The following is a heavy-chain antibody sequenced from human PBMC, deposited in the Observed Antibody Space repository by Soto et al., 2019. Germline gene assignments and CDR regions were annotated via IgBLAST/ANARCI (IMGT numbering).Heavy chain of an antibody. J-gene: IGHJ4*02. V-gene: IGHV3-30*18. D-gene: IGHD1-1*01. Sequence: QVQLVESGGGVVQPGRSLRLSCAASGFTFSSYGMHWVRQAPGKGLEWVTVISYDGKVAYYADSVKGRFTISRDNSKNTLYLQMNSLRTEDTGMYYCAKEGPITNWYFDYWGQGTLVTVSS. CDR3: AKEGPITNWYFDY. CDR1: GFTFSSYG. CDR2: ISYDGKVA.